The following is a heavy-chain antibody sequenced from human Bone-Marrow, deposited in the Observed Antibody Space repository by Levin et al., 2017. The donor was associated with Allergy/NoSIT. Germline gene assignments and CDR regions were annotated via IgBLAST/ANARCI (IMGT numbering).Heavy chain of an antibody. CDR3: ARNYYGSGSYYKASGWFDP. V-gene: IGHV4-59*01. D-gene: IGHD3-10*01. CDR1: GGSISSYY. CDR2: IYYSGST. J-gene: IGHJ5*02. Sequence: SETLSLTCTVSGGSISSYYWSWIRQPPGKGLEWIGYIYYSGSTNYNPSLKSRVTISVDTSKNQFSLKLSSVTAADTAVYYCARNYYGSGSYYKASGWFDPWGQGTLVTVSS.